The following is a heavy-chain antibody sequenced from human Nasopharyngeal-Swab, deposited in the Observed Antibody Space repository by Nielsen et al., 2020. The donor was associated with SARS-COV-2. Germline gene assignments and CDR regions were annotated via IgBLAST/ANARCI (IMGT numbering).Heavy chain of an antibody. CDR1: GYTFTGYY. J-gene: IGHJ4*02. V-gene: IGHV1-2*02. Sequence: ASLKVSCKASGYTFTGYYMHWVRQAPGQGLEWMGWINPNSGGTNYAQKFQGRVTMTRDTSISTAYMELSRLRSDDTAVYYCARDSVFSIFGVVSSDYWGQGTLVTVSS. CDR3: ARDSVFSIFGVVSSDY. CDR2: INPNSGGT. D-gene: IGHD3-3*01.